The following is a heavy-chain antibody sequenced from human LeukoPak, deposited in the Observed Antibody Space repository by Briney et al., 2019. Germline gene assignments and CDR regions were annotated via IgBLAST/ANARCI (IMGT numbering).Heavy chain of an antibody. V-gene: IGHV1-69*05. Sequence: GASVKVSCKASGGTFSSYAISWVRQAPGQGLEWMGGIIPIFGTANYAQKFQGRVTITTDESTSTAYMELSSLRSEDTAVYYCASQPVGATSDYYFDYWGQGNLVTVSS. CDR2: IIPIFGTA. CDR1: GGTFSSYA. D-gene: IGHD1-26*01. CDR3: ASQPVGATSDYYFDY. J-gene: IGHJ4*02.